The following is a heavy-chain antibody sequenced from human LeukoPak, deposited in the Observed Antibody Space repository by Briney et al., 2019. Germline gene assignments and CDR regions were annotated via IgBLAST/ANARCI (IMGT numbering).Heavy chain of an antibody. D-gene: IGHD4-17*01. CDR3: ARNDYGDHRFDY. Sequence: SETLSLTCTVSGDSISSGGYYWSWIRQPPGKGLEWIGEINHSGSTYYNPSLKSRVTISVDTSKNQFSLKLSSVTAADTAVYYCARNDYGDHRFDYWGQGTLVTVSS. CDR2: INHSGST. J-gene: IGHJ4*02. CDR1: GDSISSGGYY. V-gene: IGHV4-39*01.